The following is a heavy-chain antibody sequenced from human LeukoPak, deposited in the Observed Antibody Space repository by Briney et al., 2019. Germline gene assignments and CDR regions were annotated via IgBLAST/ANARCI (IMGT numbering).Heavy chain of an antibody. CDR1: GFTFSSYS. CDR2: ISSSSSYI. V-gene: IGHV3-21*01. Sequence: GGSLRLSCAASGFTFSSYSMNWVRQAPGKGLEWVSSISSSSSYIYYADSVKGRFTISRDNAKNSLYLQIKRLRAEDTAVYYCARKGIAVSYYFDYWGQGTLVTVSS. J-gene: IGHJ4*02. CDR3: ARKGIAVSYYFDY. D-gene: IGHD6-19*01.